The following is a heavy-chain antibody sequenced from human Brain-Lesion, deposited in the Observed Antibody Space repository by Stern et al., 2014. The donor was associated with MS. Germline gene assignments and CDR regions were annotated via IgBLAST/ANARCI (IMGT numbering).Heavy chain of an antibody. CDR2: INRDGSDT. D-gene: IGHD3-16*01. CDR1: GFNFSSYW. V-gene: IGHV3-74*02. J-gene: IGHJ4*02. Sequence: EDQLVESEGGLVQPGGSLRLSCAASGFNFSSYWMHWVRQFPEKGLFWVSQINRDGSDTSYADSVKGRFSISRDNIRNMLYLRMTSLRAEDTAVYYCARGVGDYWGQGARVTVSS. CDR3: ARGVGDY.